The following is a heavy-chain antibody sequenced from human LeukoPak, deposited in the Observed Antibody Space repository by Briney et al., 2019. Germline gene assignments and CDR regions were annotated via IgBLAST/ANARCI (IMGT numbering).Heavy chain of an antibody. CDR1: GGTFSSYA. J-gene: IGHJ4*02. CDR2: IIPIFGTA. D-gene: IGHD2-2*01. CDR3: ARVELGGYCSSTSCYRTGDFDY. Sequence: GASVKVSCKXSGGTFSSYAISWVRQTPGQGLEWMGGIIPIFGTANYAQKFQGRVTITADESTSTAYMELSSLRSEDTAVYYCARVELGGYCSSTSCYRTGDFDYWGQGTLVTVSS. V-gene: IGHV1-69*13.